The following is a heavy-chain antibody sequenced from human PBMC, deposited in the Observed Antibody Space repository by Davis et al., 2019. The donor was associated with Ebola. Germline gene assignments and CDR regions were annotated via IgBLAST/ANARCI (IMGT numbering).Heavy chain of an antibody. CDR3: ARDLRYDSSGYDYYFYMDV. D-gene: IGHD3-22*01. CDR2: FYYSGST. CDR1: GGSISSYY. V-gene: IGHV4-59*01. J-gene: IGHJ6*03. Sequence: PGGSLRLSCTVSGGSISSYYWSWIRQPPGKGLEWIAYFYYSGSTNYNPSLKSRVTISVDTSKNQFSLKLSSVTAADTAVYYCARDLRYDSSGYDYYFYMDVWGKGTTVTVSS.